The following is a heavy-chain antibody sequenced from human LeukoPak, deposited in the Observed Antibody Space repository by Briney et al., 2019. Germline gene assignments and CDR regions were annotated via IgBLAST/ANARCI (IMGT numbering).Heavy chain of an antibody. V-gene: IGHV3-23*01. CDR1: GFIFNSYA. CDR2: ISGSGGGT. J-gene: IGHJ3*02. Sequence: GGSLRLSCAASGFIFNSYAMTWVRQAPGKGLEWVSSISGSGGGTYYADSVRGRFTLSRDNSKNMLYLQMNSLRAEDTAVYYCAKDIVVVPAAGNAFDIWGQGTMVTVSS. D-gene: IGHD2-2*01. CDR3: AKDIVVVPAAGNAFDI.